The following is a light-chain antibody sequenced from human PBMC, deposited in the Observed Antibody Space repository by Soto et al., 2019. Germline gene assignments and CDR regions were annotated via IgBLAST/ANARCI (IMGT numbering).Light chain of an antibody. V-gene: IGLV2-14*01. Sequence: QSALTQPASVSGSPGQSITISCTGTTNDVGGYNYVSWYQQHPGQAPKLIISEVNNRPPGVSDRFSGSKSGSTASLTISGLQTEDEADYFCSSYTTTSAFVFGTGTKVTVL. CDR3: SSYTTTSAFV. J-gene: IGLJ1*01. CDR2: EVN. CDR1: TNDVGGYNY.